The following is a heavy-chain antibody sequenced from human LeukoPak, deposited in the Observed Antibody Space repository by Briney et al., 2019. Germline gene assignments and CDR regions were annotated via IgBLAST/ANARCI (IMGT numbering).Heavy chain of an antibody. CDR2: IRYDGSNK. V-gene: IGHV3-30*02. J-gene: IGHJ3*02. D-gene: IGHD5-12*01. Sequence: GGSLRLSCAASGFTFSSYGMHWVRQAPGKGLEWVAFIRYDGSNKYYADSVKGRFTISRDNSKNTLYLHVNSLRPEDMAVYYCARASIPRWLRWTGDDAFDIWGQGTMVTVSS. CDR3: ARASIPRWLRWTGDDAFDI. CDR1: GFTFSSYG.